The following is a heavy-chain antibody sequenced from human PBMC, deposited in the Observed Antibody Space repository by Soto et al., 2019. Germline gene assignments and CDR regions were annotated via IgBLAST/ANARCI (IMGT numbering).Heavy chain of an antibody. D-gene: IGHD4-17*01. V-gene: IGHV2-5*02. CDR2: IYWDDDK. J-gene: IGHJ4*02. Sequence: QITLKESGPTLVKPTQPLTLTCTFSGFSLSTSGVGVGWIRQPPGKALEWLALIYWDDDKRYSTSLKSRLTNTKDASKNQVVLTMTNMDPVDTATYYCADLDYGDSYFDYWGQGTLVTVSS. CDR1: GFSLSTSGVG. CDR3: ADLDYGDSYFDY.